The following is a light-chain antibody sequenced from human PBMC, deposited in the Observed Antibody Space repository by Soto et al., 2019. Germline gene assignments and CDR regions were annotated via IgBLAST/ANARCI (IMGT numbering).Light chain of an antibody. CDR3: SSHTSYNTRV. J-gene: IGLJ1*01. V-gene: IGLV2-14*01. CDR1: SRVVGGYNF. Sequence: ALTHAAPVFGAPGHSIAISRPRTSRVVGGYNFVSWYQQHPGKAPKLMIHEVSNRPSGVSDRFSGSKSDNTASLTISGLQADDEADYYCSSHTSYNTRVFGTGTKVTVL. CDR2: EVS.